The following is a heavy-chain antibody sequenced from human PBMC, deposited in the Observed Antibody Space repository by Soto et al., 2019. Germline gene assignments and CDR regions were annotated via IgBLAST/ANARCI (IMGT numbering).Heavy chain of an antibody. Sequence: PSETLSLTCTVSGGSISSSSYYWGWIRQPPGKGLEWIGSIYYSGSTYYNPSLKSRVTMSVDTSKNQFSLKLSSVTAADTAVYYCARHSITTVTRHFDYWGQGTLVTVSS. CDR3: ARHSITTVTRHFDY. V-gene: IGHV4-39*01. CDR1: GGSISSSSYY. J-gene: IGHJ4*02. CDR2: IYYSGST. D-gene: IGHD4-17*01.